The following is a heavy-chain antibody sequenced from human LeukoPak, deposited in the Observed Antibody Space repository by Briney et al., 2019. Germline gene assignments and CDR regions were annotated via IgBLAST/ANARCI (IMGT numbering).Heavy chain of an antibody. Sequence: GGTLRLSCAASGFTFSDYSMNCVREGLGRGLEWVSYISRSRTNMFYADSVKGRFTISGDNAKNSLYLQMNSLRDEDTAVYCCARGSAVFDYWGQGTLVTVPS. V-gene: IGHV3-21*05. D-gene: IGHD6-19*01. J-gene: IGHJ4*02. CDR1: GFTFSDYS. CDR2: ISRSRTNM. CDR3: ARGSAVFDY.